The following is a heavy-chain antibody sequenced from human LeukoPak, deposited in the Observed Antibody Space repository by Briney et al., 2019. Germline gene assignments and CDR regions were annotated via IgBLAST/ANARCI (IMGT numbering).Heavy chain of an antibody. J-gene: IGHJ4*02. D-gene: IGHD4-23*01. Sequence: GVSLRLSCAASGFTFGSYWMNWVRQAPGKGLVWVSRIASDGSSTTYADSVKGRFSISRDNAKNTLYLQMNSLRVEDTAVYYCARGRPHGNDYWGQGTLVTVSS. CDR2: IASDGSST. V-gene: IGHV3-74*01. CDR1: GFTFGSYW. CDR3: ARGRPHGNDY.